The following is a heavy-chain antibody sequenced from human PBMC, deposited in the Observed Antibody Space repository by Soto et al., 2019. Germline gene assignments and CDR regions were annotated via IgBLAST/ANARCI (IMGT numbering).Heavy chain of an antibody. Sequence: ASVKVSCKASGYTFTSYAMHWVRHAPGQRLEWMGWINAGNGNTKYSQKFQGRVTITRDTSASTAYMELSSLRSEDTAVYYCARQDTAMVTGYYYYGMDVWGQGTTVTVSS. V-gene: IGHV1-3*01. D-gene: IGHD5-18*01. CDR3: ARQDTAMVTGYYYYGMDV. J-gene: IGHJ6*02. CDR1: GYTFTSYA. CDR2: INAGNGNT.